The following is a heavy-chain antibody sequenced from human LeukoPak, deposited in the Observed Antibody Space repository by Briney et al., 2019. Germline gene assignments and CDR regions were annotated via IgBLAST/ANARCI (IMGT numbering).Heavy chain of an antibody. CDR1: GFTFSRNS. CDR3: AGGVASFDY. Sequence: GGSLILYCAASGFTFSRNSMNWVRQAPGKGLIWVLVISSSSIYIYYADSVKGRFTISRDNAKNLLYLQMNSRRAEDTAVYYCAGGVASFDYWGHGTLVTASS. V-gene: IGHV3-21*01. CDR2: ISSSSIYI. J-gene: IGHJ4*01. D-gene: IGHD2-15*01.